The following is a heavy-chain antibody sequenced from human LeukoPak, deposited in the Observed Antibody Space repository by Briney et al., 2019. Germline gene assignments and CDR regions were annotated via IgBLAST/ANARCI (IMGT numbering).Heavy chain of an antibody. Sequence: KTSETLSLTCTVSGGSISNYYWSWIRQSPVKGLEWIGFIYYSGSTNYNPSLKSRVTISVDTSKNQFSLKLSSVTAADTAVYYCARRGYYGSGRPFDYWGQGTLVTVSS. J-gene: IGHJ4*02. CDR3: ARRGYYGSGRPFDY. V-gene: IGHV4-59*12. D-gene: IGHD3-10*01. CDR2: IYYSGST. CDR1: GGSISNYY.